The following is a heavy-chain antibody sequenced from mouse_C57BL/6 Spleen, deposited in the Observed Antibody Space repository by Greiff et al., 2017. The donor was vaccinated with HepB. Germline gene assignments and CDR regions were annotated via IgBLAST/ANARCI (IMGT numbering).Heavy chain of an antibody. CDR3: AKKNYGSSDYAMDD. J-gene: IGHJ4*01. CDR2: ISSGSSTI. Sequence: EVQGVESGGGLVKPGGSLKLSCAASGFTFSDYGMHWVRQAPEKGLEWVAYISSGSSTIYYADTVKGRFTISRDNAKNTLFLQMTSLRSEDTAMYDCAKKNYGSSDYAMDDWGQGTSVTVSS. CDR1: GFTFSDYG. D-gene: IGHD1-1*01. V-gene: IGHV5-17*01.